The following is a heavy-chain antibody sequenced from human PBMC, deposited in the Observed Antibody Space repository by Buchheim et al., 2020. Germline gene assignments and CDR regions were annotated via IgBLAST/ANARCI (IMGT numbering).Heavy chain of an antibody. D-gene: IGHD6-13*01. Sequence: QVQLQQWGAGLLKPSETLSLTCAVYGGSFSGYYWSWIRQPPGKGLEWIGEINHSGSTNYNPSLKSRVTISVDKSKNQFSLKLSSVTAADTAVYYCARDLVAAAATGYWGQGTL. CDR2: INHSGST. CDR1: GGSFSGYY. J-gene: IGHJ4*02. V-gene: IGHV4-34*01. CDR3: ARDLVAAAATGY.